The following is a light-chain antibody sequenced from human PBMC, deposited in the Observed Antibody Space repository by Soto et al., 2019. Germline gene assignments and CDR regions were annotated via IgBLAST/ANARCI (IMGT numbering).Light chain of an antibody. V-gene: IGLV2-14*03. J-gene: IGLJ1*01. CDR1: SSDVGAYNY. CDR3: SSFTTSSTLV. Sequence: QSALTQPAAVSGSPGQSITISCIGTSSDVGAYNYVSWYRHHPGKAPKLMIYDVSNRPSGVSSRFSGSKSGNTASLTISGLQAEDEAAYYCSSFTTSSTLVFGTGTKLTVL. CDR2: DVS.